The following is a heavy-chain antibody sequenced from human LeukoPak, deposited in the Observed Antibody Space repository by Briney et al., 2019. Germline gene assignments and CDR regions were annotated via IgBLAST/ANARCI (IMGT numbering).Heavy chain of an antibody. Sequence: ESGPTLVNPTQTLTLTCTFSGFSLSNSGVGVGWIRHPPGKALEWLTLIYWNDDERYSPSLKSRLTITKDTSKNHVVLTMTNMDPVATATYYCAHRTSGDSNPGAFDIWGQGTMVTVSS. CDR3: AHRTSGDSNPGAFDI. CDR1: GFSLSNSGVG. D-gene: IGHD4-11*01. CDR2: IYWNDDE. V-gene: IGHV2-5*01. J-gene: IGHJ3*02.